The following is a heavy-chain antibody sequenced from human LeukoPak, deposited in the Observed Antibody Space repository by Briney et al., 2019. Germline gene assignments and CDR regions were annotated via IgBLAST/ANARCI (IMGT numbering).Heavy chain of an antibody. J-gene: IGHJ4*02. CDR3: ATSLGPLTEY. V-gene: IGHV3-74*01. CDR1: GFAFSSNW. D-gene: IGHD7-27*01. CDR2: INSGGSGT. Sequence: GGSLRLSCAASGFAFSSNWMHWARQTPGKGLVWVSRINSGGSGTSYADSVEGRFTISRDNAKNTLYLQMNSLRAEDTAVYYCATSLGPLTEYWGQGTLVTVSS.